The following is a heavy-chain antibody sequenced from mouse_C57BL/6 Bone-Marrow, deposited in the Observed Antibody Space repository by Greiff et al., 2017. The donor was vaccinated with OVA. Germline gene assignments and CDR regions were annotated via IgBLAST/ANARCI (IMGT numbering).Heavy chain of an antibody. CDR2: ISSGSITI. Sequence: EVKLMESGGGLVKPGGSLKLSCAASGFTFSDYGMHWVRQAPEKGLAWVAYISSGSITIYYADTVKGRFTISRDNAKNTLFLQMTSLRSEDTAMYYCAIYYDYDVGWYFDVWGTGTTVTVSS. V-gene: IGHV5-17*01. CDR1: GFTFSDYG. J-gene: IGHJ1*03. D-gene: IGHD2-4*01. CDR3: AIYYDYDVGWYFDV.